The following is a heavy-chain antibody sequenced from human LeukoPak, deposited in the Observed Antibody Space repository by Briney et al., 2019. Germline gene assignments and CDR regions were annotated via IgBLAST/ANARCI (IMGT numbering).Heavy chain of an antibody. J-gene: IGHJ4*02. V-gene: IGHV3-30-3*01. CDR2: ISYDGSNK. Sequence: GRSLRLSFAASGFTFSSYAMHWVRQAPGKGLEWVAVISYDGSNKYYADSVKGRFTISRDNSKNTLYLQMNSLRAEDTAVYYCARTHYFDYWGQGTLVTVSS. CDR3: ARTHYFDY. CDR1: GFTFSSYA.